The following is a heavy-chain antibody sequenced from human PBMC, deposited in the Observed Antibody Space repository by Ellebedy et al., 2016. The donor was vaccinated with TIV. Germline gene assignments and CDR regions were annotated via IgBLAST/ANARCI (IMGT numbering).Heavy chain of an antibody. J-gene: IGHJ4*02. CDR3: VRGGGKKDPGNYGSC. Sequence: GESLKISXAASGFTFSDYYMSWIRQAPGKGLEWVSYISNSDSTIYYADSVKGRFTISRDNANSSLSLQMNSLRAEDSATYFCVRGGGKKDPGNYGSCWGQGTLVTVSS. CDR1: GFTFSDYY. V-gene: IGHV3-11*04. CDR2: ISNSDSTI. D-gene: IGHD3-22*01.